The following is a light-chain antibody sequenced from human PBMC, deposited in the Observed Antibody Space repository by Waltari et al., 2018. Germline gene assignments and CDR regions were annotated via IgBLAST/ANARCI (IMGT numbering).Light chain of an antibody. V-gene: IGKV3-20*01. J-gene: IGKJ2*01. CDR3: QQYGSSPMYT. CDR2: GAS. Sequence: EIVLTQSPGTLSLSPGDRATLACRASQSVSSSYLAWYQQKPGQAPRLLIYGASSRATGIPDRFSGSGSGTDFTLTISRLEPEDFAVYYCQQYGSSPMYTFGQGTNLEIK. CDR1: QSVSSSY.